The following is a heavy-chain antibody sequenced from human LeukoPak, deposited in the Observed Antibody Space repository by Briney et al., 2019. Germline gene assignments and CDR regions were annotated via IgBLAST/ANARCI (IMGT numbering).Heavy chain of an antibody. D-gene: IGHD1-7*01. CDR1: GFTFSDYN. CDR3: ARSFRTYILTGTPEAFDY. V-gene: IGHV3-11*01. J-gene: IGHJ4*02. Sequence: GGSLRLSCAASGFTFSDYNMSWIRQAPGKGLEWVSYISSSGSTIYYADSVKGRFTISRDNAKNSLYLQMNSLRAEDTAVYYCARSFRTYILTGTPEAFDYWGQGTLVTVSS. CDR2: ISSSGSTI.